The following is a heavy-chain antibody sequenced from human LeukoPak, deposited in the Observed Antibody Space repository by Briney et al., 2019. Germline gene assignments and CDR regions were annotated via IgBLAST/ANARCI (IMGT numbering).Heavy chain of an antibody. J-gene: IGHJ4*02. Sequence: SPSLSLTCTVSGRSISSYYWSWVRQPPGKGLECVSYICFSGSTDYHPSLRSRVTMSVDTSKSQFSLKLNSETATDTAVYYCARASDGDRYAFDYWGQGSLVTVSS. CDR3: ARASDGDRYAFDY. CDR2: ICFSGST. D-gene: IGHD5-24*01. CDR1: GRSISSYY. V-gene: IGHV4-59*08.